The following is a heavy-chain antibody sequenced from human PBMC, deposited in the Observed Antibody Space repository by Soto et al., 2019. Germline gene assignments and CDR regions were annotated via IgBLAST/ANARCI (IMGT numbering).Heavy chain of an antibody. CDR3: ARASTIFGVVTGAFDI. CDR1: GYSFTSYW. Sequence: GESLKISCKGSGYSFTSYWIGWVRQMPGKGLEWMGIIYPGDSDTRYSPSFQGQVTISADKSISTAYLQWSSLKASDTAMYYCARASTIFGVVTGAFDIWGQGTMVTVS. CDR2: IYPGDSDT. J-gene: IGHJ3*02. D-gene: IGHD3-3*01. V-gene: IGHV5-51*01.